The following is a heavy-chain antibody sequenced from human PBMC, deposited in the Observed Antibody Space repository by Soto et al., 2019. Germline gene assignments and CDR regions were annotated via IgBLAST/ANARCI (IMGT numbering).Heavy chain of an antibody. Sequence: GGSLRLSCAASGFTFSSYSMNWVRQAPGKGLEWVSYISSSSSTIYYADSVKGRFTISRDNAKNSLYLQMNSLRDEDTAVYYCARDRNYGDYAVPARGLLFEKTAFDPWGQGTLVTVSS. CDR3: ARDRNYGDYAVPARGLLFEKTAFDP. CDR1: GFTFSSYS. J-gene: IGHJ5*02. V-gene: IGHV3-48*02. CDR2: ISSSSSTI. D-gene: IGHD4-17*01.